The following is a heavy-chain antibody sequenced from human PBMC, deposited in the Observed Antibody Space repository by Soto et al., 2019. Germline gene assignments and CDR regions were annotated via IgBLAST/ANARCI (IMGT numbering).Heavy chain of an antibody. J-gene: IGHJ4*02. Sequence: ASVKVSCKASGYTFSGFYMHWVRQAPGQGLEWMGWINPNSGGTKSAEKFQGRVTMTRDTSISTAYMELSRLTSDDTAVYYCASDAVTGTAGLDFWGQGTQVTVSS. CDR2: INPNSGGT. V-gene: IGHV1-2*02. CDR1: GYTFSGFY. D-gene: IGHD6-19*01. CDR3: ASDAVTGTAGLDF.